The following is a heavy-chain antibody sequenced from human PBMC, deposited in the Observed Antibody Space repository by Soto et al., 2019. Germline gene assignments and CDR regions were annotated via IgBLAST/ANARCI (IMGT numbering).Heavy chain of an antibody. CDR1: GGTFSSYD. CDR2: IIPIFGTA. V-gene: IGHV1-69*13. J-gene: IGHJ4*02. D-gene: IGHD6-19*01. Sequence: SVKVSCKASGGTFSSYDISWVRQAPGQGLEWMGGIIPIFGTANYAQKFQGRVTITADESTSTAYMELSSLKTEDTAVYYCARPRSSAWSDTYFVYWGQGALVTVSS. CDR3: ARPRSSAWSDTYFVY.